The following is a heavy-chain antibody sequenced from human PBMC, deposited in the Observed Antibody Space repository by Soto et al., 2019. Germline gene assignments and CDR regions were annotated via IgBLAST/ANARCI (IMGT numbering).Heavy chain of an antibody. Sequence: GASVKVSCKASGYTFTSYAMHWVRQAPGQRLEWMGWINAGNGNTIYSQKFQGRVTITRDTSASTAYMELSSLRSEDTAVYYCARDRRVVVTAIPPGWFDPWGQGTLVTVSS. CDR1: GYTFTSYA. CDR2: INAGNGNT. V-gene: IGHV1-3*01. D-gene: IGHD2-21*02. J-gene: IGHJ5*02. CDR3: ARDRRVVVTAIPPGWFDP.